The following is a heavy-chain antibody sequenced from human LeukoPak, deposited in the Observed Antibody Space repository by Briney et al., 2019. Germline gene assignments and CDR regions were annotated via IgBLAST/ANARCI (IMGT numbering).Heavy chain of an antibody. D-gene: IGHD4-4*01. CDR3: ARDKMSRVTPASFDY. V-gene: IGHV4-34*01. CDR2: INHSGRT. CDR1: GVSFSSYY. Sequence: SESLSLTCAVYGVSFSSYYCSWIRQPPGKGLEWIGEINHSGRTNSNPSRKNGVTISGNTSKNQFSWKLRSVTAADTAVYYCARDKMSRVTPASFDYWGQGTLVTVSS. J-gene: IGHJ4*02.